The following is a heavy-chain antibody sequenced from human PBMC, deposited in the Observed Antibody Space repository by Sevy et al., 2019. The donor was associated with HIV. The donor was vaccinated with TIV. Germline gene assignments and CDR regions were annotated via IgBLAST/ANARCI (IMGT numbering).Heavy chain of an antibody. CDR2: IYSDGTT. CDR3: ARGKSGYGYGLDY. J-gene: IGHJ4*02. V-gene: IGHV3-66*01. D-gene: IGHD5-18*01. CDR1: GFPVSSNY. Sequence: GGSLRLSCAASGFPVSSNYMSWVRQAPGKGLEWVSVIYSDGTTYHADPVKGRFTISRDNSKNTLYLQMNSLRVEDKAVYYCARGKSGYGYGLDYWGQGTLVTISS.